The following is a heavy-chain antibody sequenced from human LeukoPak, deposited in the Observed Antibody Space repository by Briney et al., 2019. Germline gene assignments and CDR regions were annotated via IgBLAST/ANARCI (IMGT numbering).Heavy chain of an antibody. Sequence: PAETLSLTCAVYGGSFSGYYWSWIRQPPGKGLEWIGEINHSGSTNYNTSLKSRVTISVDTSKNQLSLPLSSVTAADTAVYYCARGPRPSNIFGVVISRYWFDPWGQGTLVTVSS. J-gene: IGHJ5*02. D-gene: IGHD3-3*01. CDR3: ARGPRPSNIFGVVISRYWFDP. CDR1: GGSFSGYY. V-gene: IGHV4-34*01. CDR2: INHSGST.